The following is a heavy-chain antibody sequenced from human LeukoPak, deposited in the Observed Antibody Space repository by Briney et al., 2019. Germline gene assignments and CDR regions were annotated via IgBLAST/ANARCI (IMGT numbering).Heavy chain of an antibody. V-gene: IGHV3-21*01. CDR1: GFTFSNYW. D-gene: IGHD5-12*01. Sequence: GGSLRLSCAASGFTFSNYWMNWVRQAPGKGLEWVSSINGDGRYIYYADSMKGRFTISRDNAKNSLYLQMNSLRAEDTAMYYCVRVWGHSGYDYFPFDYWGQGTLVTVSS. J-gene: IGHJ4*02. CDR2: INGDGRYI. CDR3: VRVWGHSGYDYFPFDY.